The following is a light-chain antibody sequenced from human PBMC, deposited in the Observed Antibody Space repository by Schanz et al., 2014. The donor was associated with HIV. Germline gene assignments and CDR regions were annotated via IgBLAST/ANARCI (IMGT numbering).Light chain of an antibody. V-gene: IGKV3-20*01. J-gene: IGKJ4*01. CDR3: QQYGSFFS. CDR2: GAS. CDR1: QDVSSS. Sequence: EIVMTQSPATLSVSPGERATLSCRASQDVSSSLDWYQQRPGQPPRLLIFGASNRATGIPDRFSGSESGTDFSLTISRLEPEDFAVYYCQQYGSFFSFGGGTKVEIK.